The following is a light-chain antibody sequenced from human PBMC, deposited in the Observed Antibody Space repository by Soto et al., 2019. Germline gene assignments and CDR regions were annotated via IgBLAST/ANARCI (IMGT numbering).Light chain of an antibody. Sequence: QSALTQPASVSGSPGQSITISCTGTSSDVGDYNYVPWYQQHPGKAPKLMLYDVSNRPSGISNRFSGSKSGNTASLTISGLQAEDEADYYCSSYTSSSTLFGTGTKLTVL. CDR3: SSYTSSSTL. CDR2: DVS. CDR1: SSDVGDYNY. V-gene: IGLV2-14*01. J-gene: IGLJ1*01.